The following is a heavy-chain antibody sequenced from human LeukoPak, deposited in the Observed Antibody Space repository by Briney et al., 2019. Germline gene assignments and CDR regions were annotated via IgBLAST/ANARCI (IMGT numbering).Heavy chain of an antibody. CDR3: ARQDSSSWYPRRYYFDY. Sequence: SETLSLTCTVSGGSISSSSYYWGWIRQPPGKGLEWIGSIYYSGSTYYNPSLKSRVTISVDTSKNQFSLKLSSVTAADTAVYYCARQDSSSWYPRRYYFDYWGQGTLVTVSS. J-gene: IGHJ4*02. CDR1: GGSISSSSYY. V-gene: IGHV4-39*01. CDR2: IYYSGST. D-gene: IGHD6-13*01.